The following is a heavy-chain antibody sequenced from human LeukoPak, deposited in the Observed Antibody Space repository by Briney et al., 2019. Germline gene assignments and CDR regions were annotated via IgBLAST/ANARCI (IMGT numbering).Heavy chain of an antibody. CDR2: MYRDGTT. Sequence: GGSLRLSCAASGFTFSSYSMNWVRQAPGKGLEWVSVMYRDGTTYYTESVKGRFTLSRDYSRSTLYLQMNSLRAEDTAVYYCASGSGVYMFFDCWGQGTLVTVSS. V-gene: IGHV3-53*01. CDR3: ASGSGVYMFFDC. J-gene: IGHJ4*02. CDR1: GFTFSSYS. D-gene: IGHD3-10*01.